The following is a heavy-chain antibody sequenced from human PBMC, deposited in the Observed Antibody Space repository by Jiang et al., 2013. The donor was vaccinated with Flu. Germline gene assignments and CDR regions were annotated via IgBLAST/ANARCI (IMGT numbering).Heavy chain of an antibody. CDR1: GGSLSDNW. CDR2: INGKGTT. D-gene: IGHD5/OR15-5a*01. J-gene: IGHJ6*03. V-gene: IGHV4-34*01. CDR3: ATLSVRPPEPYYHFMDV. Sequence: LLKPSETLSLICNVSGGSLSDNWWTWIRQTPGKGLEWIGEINGKGTTNYNPSLKGRVTLSVETSKNHFSLKVTSVTAADTAVYYCATLSVRPPEPYYHFMDVWGKGTTVTVSS.